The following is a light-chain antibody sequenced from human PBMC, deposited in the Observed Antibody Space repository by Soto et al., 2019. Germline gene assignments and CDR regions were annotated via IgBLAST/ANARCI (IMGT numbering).Light chain of an antibody. J-gene: IGKJ4*01. V-gene: IGKV1-33*01. Sequence: DIQMTQSPSSLSASVGDRVTITCRASQSISSYLNWYQQKPGKAPKLLIYDASNLETGVPSRFSGSGSGTDFTFTISSLQPEDIATYYCQQYDNFPLTFGGGTKVDIK. CDR2: DAS. CDR1: QSISSY. CDR3: QQYDNFPLT.